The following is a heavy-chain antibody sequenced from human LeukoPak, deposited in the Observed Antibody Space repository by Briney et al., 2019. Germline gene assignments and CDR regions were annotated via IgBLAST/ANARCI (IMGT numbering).Heavy chain of an antibody. J-gene: IGHJ4*02. CDR2: IIPIFGTA. Sequence: SVKVSCKASGGTFSSYAISWVRQAPGQGLEWMGGIIPIFGTANYAQKFQGRVTITADESTSTAYMELSSLRSEDTAVYYCARPVAPYRHQHYFDYWGQGTLVTVSS. V-gene: IGHV1-69*13. D-gene: IGHD6-19*01. CDR1: GGTFSSYA. CDR3: ARPVAPYRHQHYFDY.